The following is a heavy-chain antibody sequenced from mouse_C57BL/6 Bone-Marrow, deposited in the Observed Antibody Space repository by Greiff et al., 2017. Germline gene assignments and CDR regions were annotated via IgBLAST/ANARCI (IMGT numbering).Heavy chain of an antibody. CDR3: GGQGRLLLAMDY. D-gene: IGHD2-3*01. V-gene: IGHV5-9*04. CDR2: ISGGGGNT. CDR1: GFTFSSYT. Sequence: EVKLQESGGGLVKPGASLKLSCAASGFTFSSYTMSWVRQTPEKRLEWVATISGGGGNTYYPDRVKGRFTISRDNSNNTLYLQSSSLTSEDAAVYYCGGQGRLLLAMDYWGQGTSVTVSS. J-gene: IGHJ4*01.